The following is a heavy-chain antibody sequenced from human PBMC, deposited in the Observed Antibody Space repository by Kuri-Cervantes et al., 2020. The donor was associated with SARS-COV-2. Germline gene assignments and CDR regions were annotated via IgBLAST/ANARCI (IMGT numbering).Heavy chain of an antibody. Sequence: GGSLGLSCAASGFTFSNAWMSWFRKSPGKGLEWVGRIKSKTDGGTTDYAAPVKGRFTISRDDSKNTLYLQMTSLKTEDTAVYYCTNPRMDCSSSACYMGEFYYSGADVWGQGTTVTVSS. CDR2: IKSKTDGGTT. D-gene: IGHD2-2*02. V-gene: IGHV3-15*01. CDR1: GFTFSNAW. J-gene: IGHJ6*02. CDR3: TNPRMDCSSSACYMGEFYYSGADV.